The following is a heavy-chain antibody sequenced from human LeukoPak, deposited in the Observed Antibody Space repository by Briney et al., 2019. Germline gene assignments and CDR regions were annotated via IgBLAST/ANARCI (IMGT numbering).Heavy chain of an antibody. Sequence: PSETLSLTCAVSGGSFSGYYWGWIRQPPGKGLQWIGEINHSGSTNYNPSLKGRVTISVDTSKNQFSLKLSSVTAADTAVYYCATSGGPINWFDPWGQGTLVTVSS. J-gene: IGHJ5*02. D-gene: IGHD2-15*01. CDR3: ATSGGPINWFDP. CDR1: GGSFSGYY. CDR2: INHSGST. V-gene: IGHV4-34*01.